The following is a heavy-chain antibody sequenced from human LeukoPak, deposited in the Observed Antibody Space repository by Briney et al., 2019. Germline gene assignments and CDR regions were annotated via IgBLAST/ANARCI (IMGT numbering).Heavy chain of an antibody. Sequence: AGGSLRLSCAAAGFTFDDYAMHWVRHAPGKGLEWVSLISWDGGSTYYADSVKGRFTISRDNSKNSLYLQMNSLRAEDTAVYYCGRAYGAGSCDYWGQGTLVTVSS. D-gene: IGHD3-10*01. CDR1: GFTFDDYA. V-gene: IGHV3-43D*03. CDR3: GRAYGAGSCDY. J-gene: IGHJ4*02. CDR2: ISWDGGST.